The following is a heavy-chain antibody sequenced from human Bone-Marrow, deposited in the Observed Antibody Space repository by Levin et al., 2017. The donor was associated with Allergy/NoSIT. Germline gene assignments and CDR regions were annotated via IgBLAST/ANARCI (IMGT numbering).Heavy chain of an antibody. CDR3: AANAAGHNLPSLDD. Sequence: PGGSLRLSCVVSGFTLSGNAVSWIRQAPGRGLEWVSSLSRSADRTDYADSVKGRFTISRDISKNTLYLQMNSLTADDTALYYCAANAAGHNLPSLDDWGQGTLVTVSS. CDR2: LSRSADRT. CDR1: GFTLSGNA. V-gene: IGHV3-23*01. J-gene: IGHJ4*02. D-gene: IGHD5-24*01.